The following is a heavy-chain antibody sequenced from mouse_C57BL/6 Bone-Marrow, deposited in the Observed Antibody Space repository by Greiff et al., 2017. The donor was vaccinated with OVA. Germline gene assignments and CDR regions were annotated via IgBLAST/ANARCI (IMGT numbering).Heavy chain of an antibody. V-gene: IGHV3-6*01. CDR3: ARDPDYGSSSYFDY. J-gene: IGHJ2*01. Sequence: EVQVVESGPGLVKPSQSLSLTCSVTGYSITSGYYWNWIRQFPGNKLEWLGYISYDGSNNYNPSLKNRISITRDTSKNQFFLKLNSVTTEDTATYYCARDPDYGSSSYFDYWGQGTTLTVSS. CDR1: GYSITSGYY. D-gene: IGHD1-1*01. CDR2: ISYDGSN.